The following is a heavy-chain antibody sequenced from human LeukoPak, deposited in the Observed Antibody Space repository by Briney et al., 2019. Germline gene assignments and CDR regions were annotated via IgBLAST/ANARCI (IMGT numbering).Heavy chain of an antibody. CDR2: ISYDGSNK. D-gene: IGHD3-10*01. CDR1: GFTFSTYA. CDR3: ARDLFTYYYGSGSYYPDY. Sequence: GGSLRLSCSASGFTFSTYAMHWVRQAPGKGLEWVAVISYDGSNKYYADSVKGRFTISRDNSKNTLYLQMSSLRTEDTAVYYCARDLFTYYYGSGSYYPDYWGQGTLVTVSS. J-gene: IGHJ4*02. V-gene: IGHV3-30-3*01.